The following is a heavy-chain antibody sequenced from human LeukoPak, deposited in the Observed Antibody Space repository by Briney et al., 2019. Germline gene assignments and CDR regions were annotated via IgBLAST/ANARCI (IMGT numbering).Heavy chain of an antibody. CDR1: GFTFSSYA. CDR3: AKDRRVGASKGLGAFDI. V-gene: IGHV3-23*01. CDR2: ISGSGGSA. J-gene: IGHJ3*02. Sequence: GGSRRLSCAASGFTFSSYAMSWVRQAPGKGLEWVSAISGSGGSAYYADSVKGRFTISRDNSKNTLYVQMNSLRAEDTAVYYCAKDRRVGASKGLGAFDIWGQGTMVTVFS. D-gene: IGHD1-26*01.